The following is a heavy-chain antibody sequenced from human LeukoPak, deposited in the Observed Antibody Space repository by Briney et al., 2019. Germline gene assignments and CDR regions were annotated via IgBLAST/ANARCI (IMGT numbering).Heavy chain of an antibody. V-gene: IGHV4-59*08. D-gene: IGHD2-15*01. Sequence: PSETLSLTCTVSGGSISSYYWSWIRHPPGKGLEWIGDIYYSGSTNYNPSLKSRVTLSVDTSKNQFSLKLSSVTAADTAVYYCARHFRRRDIVVVVAASDAFDIWGQGTMVTVSS. CDR2: IYYSGST. J-gene: IGHJ3*02. CDR1: GGSISSYY. CDR3: ARHFRRRDIVVVVAASDAFDI.